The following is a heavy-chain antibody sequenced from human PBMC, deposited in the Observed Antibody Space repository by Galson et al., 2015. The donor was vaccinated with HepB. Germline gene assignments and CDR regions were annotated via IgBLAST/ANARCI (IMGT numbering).Heavy chain of an antibody. CDR3: ARGVLAIWSYFDY. J-gene: IGHJ4*02. D-gene: IGHD2-21*01. CDR1: GFTFSSYA. V-gene: IGHV3-30*09. Sequence: SLRLSCAVSGFTFSSYAMHWVRQAPGKGLEWVAGISDDGSNEYYADSVKGRFAISRDNSKNTLDLQMNSLRAEDTAMYYCARGVLAIWSYFDYWGQGTLVTVSS. CDR2: ISDDGSNE.